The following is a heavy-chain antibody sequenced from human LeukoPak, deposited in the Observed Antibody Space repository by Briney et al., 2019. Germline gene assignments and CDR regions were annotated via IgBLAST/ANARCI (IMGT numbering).Heavy chain of an antibody. CDR3: ARGGGVDILTGFQY. D-gene: IGHD3-9*01. J-gene: IGHJ4*02. Sequence: ASVKVSCKASGYTFTGYYMHWVRQAPGQGLEWMGWINPNSGGTNYAQKFQGRVTMTRDTSISTAYMGLSSLRSEDTAVYYCARGGGVDILTGFQYWGQGTLVTVSS. V-gene: IGHV1-2*02. CDR1: GYTFTGYY. CDR2: INPNSGGT.